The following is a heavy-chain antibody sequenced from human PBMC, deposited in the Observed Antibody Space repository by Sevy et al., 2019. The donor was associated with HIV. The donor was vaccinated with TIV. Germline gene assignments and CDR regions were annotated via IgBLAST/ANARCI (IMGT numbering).Heavy chain of an antibody. CDR2: ISSSSSYI. Sequence: GGSLRLSCAASGFTFSSYSINWVRQAPGKGLEWVSSISSSSSYIYYADSVKGRFTISRDNAKNSLYLQMNSLRAEDTAVYYCARGGDYGDYYFDYWGQGTLVTVSS. V-gene: IGHV3-21*01. CDR3: ARGGDYGDYYFDY. J-gene: IGHJ4*02. CDR1: GFTFSSYS. D-gene: IGHD4-17*01.